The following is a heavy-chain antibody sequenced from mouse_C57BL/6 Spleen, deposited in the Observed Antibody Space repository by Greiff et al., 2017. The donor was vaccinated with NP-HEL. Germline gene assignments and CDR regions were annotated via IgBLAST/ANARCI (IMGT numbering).Heavy chain of an antibody. CDR1: GYTFTDYE. D-gene: IGHD1-1*01. Sequence: QVQLQQSGAELVRPGASVTLSCKASGYTFTDYEMHWVKQTPVHGLEWIGAIDPDTGGTAYNQKFKGKAILTADKSSSTAYMELRSLTSEDSAVYYCTRGYGSSYGSFDYWGQGTTLTVSS. V-gene: IGHV1-15*01. J-gene: IGHJ2*01. CDR3: TRGYGSSYGSFDY. CDR2: IDPDTGGT.